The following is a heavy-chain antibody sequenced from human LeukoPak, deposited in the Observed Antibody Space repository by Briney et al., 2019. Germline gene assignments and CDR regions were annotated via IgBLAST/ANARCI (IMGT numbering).Heavy chain of an antibody. CDR1: GFXFSTYD. J-gene: IGHJ4*02. V-gene: IGHV3-13*04. CDR3: ARAPTALPGAADF. D-gene: IGHD2-8*02. Sequence: PGGSLRLSCAASGFXFSTYDMHWVRQTTGKGLEWVSGIGITGDTYYPGSVKGRFTISRDNAKSSLYLQMNSLSAGDTAVYYCARAPTALPGAADFWGQGTLVTVSS. CDR2: IGITGDT.